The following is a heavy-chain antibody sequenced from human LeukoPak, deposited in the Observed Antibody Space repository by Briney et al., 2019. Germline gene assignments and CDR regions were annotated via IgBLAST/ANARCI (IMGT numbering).Heavy chain of an antibody. V-gene: IGHV5-10-1*01. CDR3: ARRRGQAAGGNVDY. D-gene: IGHD6-13*01. J-gene: IGHJ4*02. CDR2: IDPSDSYI. Sequence: GGSLRLSCAASGFTFSSYWINWVRQMPGKGLEWKGRIDPSDSYINYDPSFQGHITISTDTSTSTAYLQWNSLQASDPAMYYCARRRGQAAGGNVDYWGQGTLVTVSS. CDR1: GFTFSSYW.